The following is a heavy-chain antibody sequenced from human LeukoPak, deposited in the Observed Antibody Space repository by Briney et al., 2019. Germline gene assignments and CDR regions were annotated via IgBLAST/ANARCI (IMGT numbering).Heavy chain of an antibody. V-gene: IGHV4-59*08. CDR3: ARAPIGSYYDILTGYYRAGAFDY. J-gene: IGHJ4*02. CDR1: GGSISRHF. CDR2: ISYSGNA. Sequence: SETLSLTCTVSGGSISRHFWSWIRQPPGKGLEWIGYISYSGNADYNPSLKSRVTISVDTSKNQFSLRLSSVTAADTAVYYCARAPIGSYYDILTGYYRAGAFDYWGQGTLVTVSS. D-gene: IGHD3-9*01.